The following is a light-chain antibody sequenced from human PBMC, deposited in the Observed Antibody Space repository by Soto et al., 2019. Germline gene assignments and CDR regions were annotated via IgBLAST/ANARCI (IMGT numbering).Light chain of an antibody. CDR3: QSYDSSLSGWV. CDR1: SSNIGAAYD. CDR2: GNN. Sequence: QSVLTQPPSVSGAPGQTVTISCTRSSSNIGAAYDVHWYQHLPGTAPKLLIYGNNNRPSGVPDLFSGSKSGTSASLAITGLQAEEEADYYCQSYDSSLSGWVFGGGTNLT. V-gene: IGLV1-40*01. J-gene: IGLJ3*02.